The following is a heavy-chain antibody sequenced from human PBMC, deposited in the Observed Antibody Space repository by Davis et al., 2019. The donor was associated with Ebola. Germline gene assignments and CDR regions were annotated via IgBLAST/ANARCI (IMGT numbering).Heavy chain of an antibody. D-gene: IGHD2-15*01. CDR3: ANLDIVAGWFDP. CDR1: GFTFSDYY. J-gene: IGHJ5*02. V-gene: IGHV3-11*01. CDR2: ISSSGSTI. Sequence: GESLKISCAASGFTFSDYYMSWIRQAPGKGLEWVSYISSSGSTIYYADSVKGRFTISRDNAKNSLYLQMNSLRAEDTAVYYCANLDIVAGWFDPWGQGTLVTVSS.